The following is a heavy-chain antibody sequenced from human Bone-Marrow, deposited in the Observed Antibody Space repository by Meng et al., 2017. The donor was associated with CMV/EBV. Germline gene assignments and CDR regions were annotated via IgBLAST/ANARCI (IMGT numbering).Heavy chain of an antibody. V-gene: IGHV1-8*03. CDR2: MNPNSGNT. D-gene: IGHD6-13*01. Sequence: ASVKVSCKASGYTFTSYGISWVRQATGQGLEWMGWMNPNSGNTGYAQKFQGRVTITRSTSISTAYMELSSLRSEDTAVYYCARARALYSSTFDYWGEGTLVTVSS. J-gene: IGHJ4*02. CDR1: GYTFTSYG. CDR3: ARARALYSSTFDY.